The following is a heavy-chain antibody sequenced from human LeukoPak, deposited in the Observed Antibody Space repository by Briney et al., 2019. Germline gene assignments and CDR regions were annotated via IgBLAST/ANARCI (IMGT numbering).Heavy chain of an antibody. CDR1: GYTFTSYY. CDR3: ARDHYYDSSGYSPTDY. Sequence: ASVKVSCKASGYTFTSYYMHWVRQAPGQGLEWMGIINPSGGSTSYAQKFQGRVTMTRDTSTSTVYMELSSLRSEDTAVYYCARDHYYDSSGYSPTDYWGQGTLVTVSS. J-gene: IGHJ4*02. CDR2: INPSGGST. D-gene: IGHD3-22*01. V-gene: IGHV1-46*01.